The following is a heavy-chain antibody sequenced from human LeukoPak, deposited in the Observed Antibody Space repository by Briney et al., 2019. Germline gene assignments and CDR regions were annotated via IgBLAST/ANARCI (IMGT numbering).Heavy chain of an antibody. D-gene: IGHD1-26*01. Sequence: GGSRRPSCAASGFTFSNSWMAWVRQAPGKGLEWVANIKQDASTKHYADSLKGRFTISRDNPKNSLYLQMNSLRADDTAVYYCARDTDGSLDYWGQGVLVGVGS. CDR1: GFTFSNSW. J-gene: IGHJ4*02. CDR3: ARDTDGSLDY. CDR2: IKQDASTK. V-gene: IGHV3-7*01.